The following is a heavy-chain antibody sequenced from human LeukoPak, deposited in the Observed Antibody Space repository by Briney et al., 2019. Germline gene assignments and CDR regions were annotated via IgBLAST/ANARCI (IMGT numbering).Heavy chain of an antibody. CDR1: GFTVITND. D-gene: IGHD4-17*01. V-gene: IGHV3-53*01. CDR3: ATLGVNTVTLPSDVY. J-gene: IGHJ4*02. CDR2: LYSDGNT. Sequence: GGSLRLSCAASGFTVITNDMTWVRQAPGKGLEWVSVLYSDGNTKYADSVQGRFTISRDNSKNTLYLEMNSLSPDDTAVYYCATLGVNTVTLPSDVYWGQGTPVTVSS.